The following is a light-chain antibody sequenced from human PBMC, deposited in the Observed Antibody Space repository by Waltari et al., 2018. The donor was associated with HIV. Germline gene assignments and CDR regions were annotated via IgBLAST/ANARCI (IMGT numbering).Light chain of an antibody. CDR2: DNN. CDR1: SSNIGNNY. CDR3: GTWDSSLSADV. J-gene: IGLJ3*02. V-gene: IGLV1-51*01. Sequence: QSVLTQPPSVSAAPGQKVTISCSGSSSNIGNNYVSWYQQPPGTAPKLLIYDNNKRPSGIPDRCSGSKAGTSATLGITGLQTGDEADYYCGTWDSSLSADVFGGGTKLTVL.